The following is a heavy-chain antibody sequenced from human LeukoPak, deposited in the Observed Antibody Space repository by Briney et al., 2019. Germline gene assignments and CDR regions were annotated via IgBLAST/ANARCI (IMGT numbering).Heavy chain of an antibody. CDR1: GFTFSSYS. J-gene: IGHJ3*02. CDR3: ARDTGGYERNDAFDI. Sequence: PGGSLRLSCAASGFTFSSYSMNWVRQAPGKGLEWVSSISSSSSYIYYADSVKGRFTISRDNAKNSLYLQMNSLRAEDTAVYYCARDTGGYERNDAFDIWGQGTIVTVSS. V-gene: IGHV3-21*01. D-gene: IGHD5-12*01. CDR2: ISSSSSYI.